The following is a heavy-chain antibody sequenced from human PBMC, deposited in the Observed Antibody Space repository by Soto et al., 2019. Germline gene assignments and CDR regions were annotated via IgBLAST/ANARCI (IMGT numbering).Heavy chain of an antibody. CDR3: AKGGILTGYYNPVDY. Sequence: GGSLRLSCAASGFTFSSYAMSWVRQAPGKGLEWVSAISGSGGSTYYADSVKGRFTISRDNSKNTLYLQMNSLRAEDTAVYYCAKGGILTGYYNPVDYWGQGTLVTVSS. J-gene: IGHJ4*02. CDR1: GFTFSSYA. CDR2: ISGSGGST. V-gene: IGHV3-23*01. D-gene: IGHD3-9*01.